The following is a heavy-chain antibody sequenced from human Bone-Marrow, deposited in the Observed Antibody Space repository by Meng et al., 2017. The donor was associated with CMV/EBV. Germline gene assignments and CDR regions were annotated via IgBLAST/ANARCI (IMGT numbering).Heavy chain of an antibody. Sequence: GESLKISCAASGFTFSSYEMNWVRQAPGKGLEWVSAISGSGGSTYYADSVKGRFTISRDNSKNTLYLQMNSLRAEDTAVYYCAKDHRTYYDFWSGLSWYYFDYWGQGTLVTVSS. CDR2: ISGSGGST. J-gene: IGHJ4*02. CDR3: AKDHRTYYDFWSGLSWYYFDY. CDR1: GFTFSSYE. D-gene: IGHD3-3*01. V-gene: IGHV3-23*01.